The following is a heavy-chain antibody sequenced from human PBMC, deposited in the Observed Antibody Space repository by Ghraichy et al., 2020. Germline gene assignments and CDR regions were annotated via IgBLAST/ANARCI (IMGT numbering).Heavy chain of an antibody. Sequence: SQTLSLTCTVSGGSISTYYWSWIRQSPGKGLEWIGYIYHSGYIKYNPSLQSRVAMSVDTSKNRFSLKLTSVTAADTAIYYCARAGGSLPPFDLRGQGSLLTVSS. D-gene: IGHD1-26*01. CDR2: IYHSGYI. V-gene: IGHV4-59*01. J-gene: IGHJ4*02. CDR1: GGSISTYY. CDR3: ARAGGSLPPFDL.